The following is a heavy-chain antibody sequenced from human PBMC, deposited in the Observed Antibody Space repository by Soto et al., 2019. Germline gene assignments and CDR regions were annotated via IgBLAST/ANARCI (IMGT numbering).Heavy chain of an antibody. J-gene: IGHJ4*02. Sequence: PGGSLRLSCAASGFNFSSYGMHWVRQAPGKGLEWVAVISYDGSNKYYADSVKGRFTISRDNSKNTLYLQMNSLRAEDTAVFYCAKFPTPALRPPLAAAGIWWGQGTLVTVSS. CDR3: AKFPTPALRPPLAAAGIW. V-gene: IGHV3-30*18. CDR1: GFNFSSYG. CDR2: ISYDGSNK. D-gene: IGHD6-13*01.